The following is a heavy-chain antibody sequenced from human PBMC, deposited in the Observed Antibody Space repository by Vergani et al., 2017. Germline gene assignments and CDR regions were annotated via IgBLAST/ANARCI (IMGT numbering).Heavy chain of an antibody. J-gene: IGHJ4*02. D-gene: IGHD5-12*01. V-gene: IGHV4-34*01. CDR2: INHSGST. CDR3: ARLDPVATIRTQEDY. CDR1: GGSFSGYY. Sequence: QVQLQQWGAGLLKPSETLSLTCAVYGGSFSGYYWSWIRQPPGKGLEWIGEINHSGSTNYNPSLKSRVTISVDTSKNQSSLKLSSVTAADTAVYYCARLDPVATIRTQEDYWGQGTLVTVSS.